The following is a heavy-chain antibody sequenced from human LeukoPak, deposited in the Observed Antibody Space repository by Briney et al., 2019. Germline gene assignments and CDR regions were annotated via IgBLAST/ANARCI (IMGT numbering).Heavy chain of an antibody. J-gene: IGHJ4*02. CDR2: IIPIFGTA. CDR1: GGTFSSYA. D-gene: IGHD2-2*02. Sequence: SVKVSCKASGGTFSSYAISWVRQAPGQGLEWMGGIIPIFGTANYAQKFQGRVTITADESTSTAYMELSSLRSEDTAVYYCRGYCSSTSCYTPRAIDYWGRGTLVTVSS. CDR3: RGYCSSTSCYTPRAIDY. V-gene: IGHV1-69*13.